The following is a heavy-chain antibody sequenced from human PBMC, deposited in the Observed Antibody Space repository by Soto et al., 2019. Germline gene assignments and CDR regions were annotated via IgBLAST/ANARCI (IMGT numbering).Heavy chain of an antibody. Sequence: QVQLVQSGAEVKKPGSSVKVSCKASGGTFSSYTISWVRQAPGQGLEWMGRIIPILGIANYAQKFQGRVTITADKATSTAYMELSSLRSEDTAVYYCVSGSGGPNMDVWGKGTTVTVSS. CDR2: IIPILGIA. D-gene: IGHD3-10*01. CDR1: GGTFSSYT. V-gene: IGHV1-69*02. J-gene: IGHJ6*03. CDR3: VSGSGGPNMDV.